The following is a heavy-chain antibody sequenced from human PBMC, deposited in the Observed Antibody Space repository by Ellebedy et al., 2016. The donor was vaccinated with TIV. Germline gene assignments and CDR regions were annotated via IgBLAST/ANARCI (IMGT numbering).Heavy chain of an antibody. Sequence: SETLSLTXTVSGGSISSSSYYWGWIRQPPGKGLEWIGSIYYSGSTNYNPSLKSRVTMSVDTSKNQFSLKLSSVTAADTAVYYCARDTASVGANIIDYWGQGTLVTVSS. CDR2: IYYSGST. D-gene: IGHD1-26*01. CDR3: ARDTASVGANIIDY. V-gene: IGHV4-39*07. CDR1: GGSISSSSYY. J-gene: IGHJ4*02.